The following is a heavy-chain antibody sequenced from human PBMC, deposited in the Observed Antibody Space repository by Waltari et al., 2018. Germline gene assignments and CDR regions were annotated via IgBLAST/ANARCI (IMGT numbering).Heavy chain of an antibody. J-gene: IGHJ6*02. CDR3: ARVFYSSMGNFGMDV. V-gene: IGHV3-21*01. CDR2: ISSSSTYI. CDR1: GFIVNIYD. Sequence: EVQLVESGGGLVKPGWSLRLSCAASGFIVNIYDMNWVRQAPGKGLEWVSSISSSSTYIYYADSVKGRFTISRDNAKNSLYLQMNSLRAEDTAVYYCARVFYSSMGNFGMDVWGQGTTVTVSS. D-gene: IGHD6-13*01.